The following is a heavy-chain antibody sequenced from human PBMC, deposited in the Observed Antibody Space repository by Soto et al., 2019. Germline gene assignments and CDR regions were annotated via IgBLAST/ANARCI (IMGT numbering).Heavy chain of an antibody. CDR1: GFTLCSYW. CDR3: RNEGGLVDV. V-gene: IGHV3-7*01. CDR2: IKQDGSEK. D-gene: IGHD1-1*01. J-gene: IGHJ6*04. Sequence: PGGSLRRSCAASGFTLCSYWMSWVRQAPGKGLEWVANIKQDGSEKYYVDSVKGRFTISRDNAKNSLYLQMNSLRAVDTAVYYCRNEGGLVDVWGKGSTVTVSS.